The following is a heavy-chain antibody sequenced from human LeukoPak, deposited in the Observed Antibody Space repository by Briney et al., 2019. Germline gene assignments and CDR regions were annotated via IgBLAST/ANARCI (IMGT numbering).Heavy chain of an antibody. V-gene: IGHV3-15*01. CDR3: TTEPTIFGVVTFGG. CDR2: IKSKTDGGTT. Sequence: GGSLRLSCAASGFTFSDAWMSWVRQAPGKGLEWLGRIKSKTDGGTTDYAAPVKGRFTISRDDSKNTLYLQMNSLKTEDTAVYHCTTEPTIFGVVTFGGWGQGTLVTVSS. J-gene: IGHJ4*02. CDR1: GFTFSDAW. D-gene: IGHD3-3*01.